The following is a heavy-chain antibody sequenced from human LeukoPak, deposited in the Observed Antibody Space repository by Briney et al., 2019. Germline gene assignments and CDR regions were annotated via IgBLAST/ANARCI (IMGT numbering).Heavy chain of an antibody. J-gene: IGHJ5*02. Sequence: GASVTVSFKASGYTFTTYHIHWVRQAPGQGLEWMGFINPSGGSTTSAQKFQGRVTMTRDTSISTAYMELSRLRSDDTAVYYWARGGGTYCSGGSCYVDWFDPWGQGTLVTVSS. CDR1: GYTFTTYH. V-gene: IGHV1-2*02. D-gene: IGHD2-15*01. CDR2: INPSGGST. CDR3: ARGGGTYCSGGSCYVDWFDP.